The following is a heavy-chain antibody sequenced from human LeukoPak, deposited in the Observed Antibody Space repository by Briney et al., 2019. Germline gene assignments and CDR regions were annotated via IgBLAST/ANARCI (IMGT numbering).Heavy chain of an antibody. J-gene: IGHJ4*02. CDR2: VSWNSGSK. Sequence: GGSLRLSCETSGFTFDDYAMHWVRQAPGKGLEWVSSVSWNSGSKDYADSVKGRFTISRDNTKNFLYLRMNSLRPEDTAFYYCAKDRAEEVAGIDSWGQGILVTVSS. V-gene: IGHV3-9*01. CDR3: AKDRAEEVAGIDS. CDR1: GFTFDDYA. D-gene: IGHD6-19*01.